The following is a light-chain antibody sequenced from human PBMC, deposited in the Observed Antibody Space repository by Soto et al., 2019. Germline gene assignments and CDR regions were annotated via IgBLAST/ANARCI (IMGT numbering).Light chain of an antibody. J-gene: IGKJ5*01. V-gene: IGKV1-39*01. Sequence: DIQMTQSPSSLSASVGDRVTITCRASQSISRYLNWYQQKPGRAPNLLIYAASSLQSGVPSRFSGSGSGTDFTLTISSLQPEDFVTYYCQQSYSTPTFGQGTRLEIK. CDR1: QSISRY. CDR3: QQSYSTPT. CDR2: AAS.